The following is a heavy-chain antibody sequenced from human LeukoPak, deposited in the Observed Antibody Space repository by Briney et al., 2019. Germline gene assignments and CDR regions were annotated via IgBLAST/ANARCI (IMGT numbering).Heavy chain of an antibody. D-gene: IGHD6-13*01. J-gene: IGHJ4*02. V-gene: IGHV4-59*08. CDR1: SGSISGYY. Sequence: SETPSLTCTVSSGSISGYYWSWIRQPPGKGLEWIGYIYYSGITYYSPSLKSRVTISVDTSESQFSLRLKSVTAADTAVYYCARQIIRGQYLVHFDSWSQGTLVTVSS. CDR3: ARQIIRGQYLVHFDS. CDR2: IYYSGIT.